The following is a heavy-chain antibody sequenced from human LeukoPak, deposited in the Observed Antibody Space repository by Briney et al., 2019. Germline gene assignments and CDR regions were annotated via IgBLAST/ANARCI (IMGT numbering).Heavy chain of an antibody. D-gene: IGHD3-10*01. J-gene: IGHJ5*02. Sequence: SETLSLTCVVYGGSFSGYHWSWIRQSPGKGLEWIGEINHRGSTNYNPSLKRRVTMSLDTSKNQFSLKLISVTAADTAVYYCAKSLYGSGSYYNWFDPWGQGTLVTVSS. V-gene: IGHV4-34*01. CDR1: GGSFSGYH. CDR2: INHRGST. CDR3: AKSLYGSGSYYNWFDP.